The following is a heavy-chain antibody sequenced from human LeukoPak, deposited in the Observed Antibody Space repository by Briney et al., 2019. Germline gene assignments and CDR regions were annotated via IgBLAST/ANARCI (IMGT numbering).Heavy chain of an antibody. Sequence: PGGSLRLSCAASGFTFSSYSMNWVRQAPGKGLEWVSSISSSSSYIYHADSVKGRFTISRDNAKNSLYLQMNSLRAEDTAVYYCARDPTYYDILTGYDHYYYYGMDVWGQGTTVTVSS. D-gene: IGHD3-9*01. CDR1: GFTFSSYS. CDR2: ISSSSSYI. CDR3: ARDPTYYDILTGYDHYYYYGMDV. J-gene: IGHJ6*02. V-gene: IGHV3-21*01.